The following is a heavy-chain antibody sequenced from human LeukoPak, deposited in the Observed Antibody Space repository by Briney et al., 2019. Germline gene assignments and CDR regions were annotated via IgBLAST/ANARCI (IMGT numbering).Heavy chain of an antibody. V-gene: IGHV4-39*01. J-gene: IGHJ3*02. CDR1: GGSISSSSYY. D-gene: IGHD4-17*01. CDR3: ARHYGDYPLNDAFDI. CDR2: IYYSGST. Sequence: SETLSLTCTVSGGSISSSSYYWGWIRQPPGKGLEWIGSIYYSGSTYYNPSLKSRVTISVDTSKNQFSLKLSSVTAADTAVYYCARHYGDYPLNDAFDIWGQGTMVTVSS.